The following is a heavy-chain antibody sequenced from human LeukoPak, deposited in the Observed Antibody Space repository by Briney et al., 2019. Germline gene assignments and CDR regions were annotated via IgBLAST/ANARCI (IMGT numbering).Heavy chain of an antibody. J-gene: IGHJ4*02. CDR1: GFTFGSYW. CDR2: IKEDGSDK. CDR3: AREKNLGT. Sequence: PGGFLRLSCAASGFTFGSYWMSWVRQAPGKRLEWVATIKEDGSDKYYVDSVEGRFTISRDNVKNSVYLQMNSLRAEDTAVYYCAREKNLGTWGQGTLVTVSS. V-gene: IGHV3-7*05. D-gene: IGHD1-14*01.